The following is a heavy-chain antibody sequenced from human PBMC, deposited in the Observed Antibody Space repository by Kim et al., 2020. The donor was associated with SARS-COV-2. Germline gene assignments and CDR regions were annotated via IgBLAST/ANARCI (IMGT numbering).Heavy chain of an antibody. V-gene: IGHV4-30-2*01. CDR2: IYHSGST. D-gene: IGHD2-2*02. Sequence: SETLSLTCAVAGASISSDDYAWTWMRQPPGKALELIGYIYHSGSTYYDPSLKSRVTLSLDGSKNQFSLDLRSVTAADTAVYYCARGPPDCRTISCYRTQNWFDPWGQGTPVTVSS. CDR3: ARGPPDCRTISCYRTQNWFDP. J-gene: IGHJ5*02. CDR1: GASISSDDYA.